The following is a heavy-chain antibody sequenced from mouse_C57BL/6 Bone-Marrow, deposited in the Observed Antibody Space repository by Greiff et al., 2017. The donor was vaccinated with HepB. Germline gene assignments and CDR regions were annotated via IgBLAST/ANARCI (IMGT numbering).Heavy chain of an antibody. CDR3: AIITVVGPFAY. V-gene: IGHV1-81*01. Sequence: VQVVESGAELARPGASVKLSCKASGYTFTSYGLSWVKQRTGQGLEWIGEIYPRSGNTYYNEKFKGKATLTADKSSSTAYMELRSLTSEDSAVYFCAIITVVGPFAYWGQGTLVTVSA. J-gene: IGHJ3*01. D-gene: IGHD1-1*01. CDR1: GYTFTSYG. CDR2: IYPRSGNT.